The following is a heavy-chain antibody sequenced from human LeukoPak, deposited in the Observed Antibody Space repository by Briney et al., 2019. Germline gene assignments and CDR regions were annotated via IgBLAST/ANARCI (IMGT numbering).Heavy chain of an antibody. CDR1: GGSMSRYF. V-gene: IGHV4-4*09. CDR2: IYPGGST. J-gene: IGHJ5*02. CDR3: ARQVNVEGRFDP. Sequence: SETLSLTCTVSGGSMSRYFWTWIRQPPGKALEWIGYIYPGGSTNYTPSLKSRVTISVHTSKNQFSLTLSSVTAADTAFYYCARQVNVEGRFDPWGQGTLVTVSS. D-gene: IGHD5-24*01.